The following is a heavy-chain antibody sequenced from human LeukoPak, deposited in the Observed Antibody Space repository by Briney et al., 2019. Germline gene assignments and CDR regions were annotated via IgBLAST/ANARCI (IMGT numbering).Heavy chain of an antibody. CDR2: IWYDGSNK. V-gene: IGHV3-33*08. CDR1: GFTFSSYG. CDR3: AKYDNSGRAGGY. J-gene: IGHJ4*02. D-gene: IGHD3-22*01. Sequence: GGSLRLSCAASGFTFSSYGMHWVRQAPGKGLEWVAVIWYDGSNKYYADSVKGRFTISRDNSRNTLYLQMNSLRAEDTAMYYCAKYDNSGRAGGYWGQGTLVTVSS.